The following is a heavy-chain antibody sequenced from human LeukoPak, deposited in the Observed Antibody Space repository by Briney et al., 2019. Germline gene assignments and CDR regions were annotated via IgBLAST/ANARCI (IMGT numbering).Heavy chain of an antibody. CDR1: GFTFGDYA. Sequence: GGSLRLSCAASGFTFGDYAMHWVRQAPGKGLEWVSLISGDGGSTYYADSVKGRFTISRDNSKNSLYLQMNSLRTEDTALYYCAKAMYYYDSSGYSFDYWGQGTLVTVSS. V-gene: IGHV3-43*02. CDR3: AKAMYYYDSSGYSFDY. D-gene: IGHD3-22*01. CDR2: ISGDGGST. J-gene: IGHJ4*02.